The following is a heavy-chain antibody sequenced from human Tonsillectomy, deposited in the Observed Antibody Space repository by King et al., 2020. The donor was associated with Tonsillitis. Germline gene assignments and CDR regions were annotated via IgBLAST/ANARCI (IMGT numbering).Heavy chain of an antibody. CDR2: INPNSGGT. Sequence: QLVQSGAEVKKPGASVKVSCKASGYTFTGYYMHWVRQAPGQGLEWMGWINPNSGGTNYAQKFQGRVTMTRDTSISTAYMELSRLRSDDTAVYYCERDFIVVVPAAIYYYGMDVWGQGTTVTVSS. CDR1: GYTFTGYY. D-gene: IGHD2-2*01. J-gene: IGHJ6*02. CDR3: ERDFIVVVPAAIYYYGMDV. V-gene: IGHV1-2*02.